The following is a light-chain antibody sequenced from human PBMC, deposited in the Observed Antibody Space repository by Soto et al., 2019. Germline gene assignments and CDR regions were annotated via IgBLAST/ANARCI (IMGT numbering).Light chain of an antibody. V-gene: IGKV3-15*01. CDR2: GAS. CDR3: LQYNNWPPWT. J-gene: IGKJ1*01. CDR1: ESVSSN. Sequence: ETVMTQSPGTLSVSPGERITLSCRASESVSSNLAWYQQKPGQAPRLLMYGASIRATDIPARFSGSGSGTQFTLTISSLQPEDFAVYYCLQYNNWPPWTFGHGTKVEIK.